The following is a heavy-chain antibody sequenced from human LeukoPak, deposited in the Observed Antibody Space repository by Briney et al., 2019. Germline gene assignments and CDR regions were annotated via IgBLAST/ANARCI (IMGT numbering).Heavy chain of an antibody. V-gene: IGHV3-21*01. D-gene: IGHD6-19*01. CDR1: GFTFSSYS. CDR2: ISSSSSYI. Sequence: GGSLRLSCAASGFTFSSYSMNWVRQAPGKGLEWVSSISSSSSYIYYADSVKGRFTISRDNAKNSQYLQMNSLRAEDTAVYYCATLRSKIAVAGTSAFDIWGQGTMVTVSS. J-gene: IGHJ3*02. CDR3: ATLRSKIAVAGTSAFDI.